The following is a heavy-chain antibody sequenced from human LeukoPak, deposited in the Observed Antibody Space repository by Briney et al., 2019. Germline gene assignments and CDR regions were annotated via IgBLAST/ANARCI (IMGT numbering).Heavy chain of an antibody. Sequence: MPSETLSLTCTVSGGSISSGTYYWSWIRPPAVKGLEWIGRIYISGSTNYNPSLKSRDTLSVDTSKNQFSLKLSSVTAADTAVYYCARESGLYYYRRAFDIWGQGTMVTVSS. J-gene: IGHJ3*02. CDR1: GGSISSGTYY. D-gene: IGHD3-10*01. V-gene: IGHV4-61*02. CDR2: IYISGST. CDR3: ARESGLYYYRRAFDI.